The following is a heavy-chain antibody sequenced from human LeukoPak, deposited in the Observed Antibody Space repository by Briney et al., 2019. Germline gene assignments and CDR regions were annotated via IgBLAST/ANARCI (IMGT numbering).Heavy chain of an antibody. CDR1: GGSFSGYY. CDR2: INHSGST. Sequence: SETLSLTCAVCGGSFSGYYWSWIRQPPGKGLEWIGEINHSGSTNYNPSLKSRVTISVDTSKNQFSLKLSSVTAADTAVYYCGYGYGYWGQGTLVTVSS. J-gene: IGHJ4*02. V-gene: IGHV4-34*01. CDR3: GYGYGY. D-gene: IGHD5-18*01.